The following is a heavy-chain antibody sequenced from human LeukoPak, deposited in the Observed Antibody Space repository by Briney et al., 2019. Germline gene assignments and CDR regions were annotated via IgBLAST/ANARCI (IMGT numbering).Heavy chain of an antibody. CDR3: AGSVPAPKEFAF. V-gene: IGHV4-61*03. Sequence: SETLSLTCAVSGGSISSGGYSWSWIRQPPGKGLEWIGYIYTSGTTNYNPALKSRVTMSADTSKNHFSLHLNSVTAADTAVYYCAGSVPAPKEFAFWGQGALVTVSS. CDR1: GGSISSGGYS. D-gene: IGHD2-2*01. J-gene: IGHJ4*02. CDR2: IYTSGTT.